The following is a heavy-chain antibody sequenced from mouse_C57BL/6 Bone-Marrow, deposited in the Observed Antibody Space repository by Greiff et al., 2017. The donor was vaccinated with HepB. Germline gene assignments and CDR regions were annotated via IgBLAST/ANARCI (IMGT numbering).Heavy chain of an antibody. CDR1: GYTFTSYG. J-gene: IGHJ4*01. Sequence: VQLQQSGAELVRPGSSVKMSCKTSGYTFTSYGINWVKQRPGQGLEWIGYIYIGNGYTEYNEKFKGKATLTSDTSSSTAYMQLSSMTSEDSAIYFCAVQLRRPENYAMDYWGQGTSVTVSS. V-gene: IGHV1-58*01. CDR3: AVQLRRPENYAMDY. D-gene: IGHD3-2*02. CDR2: IYIGNGYT.